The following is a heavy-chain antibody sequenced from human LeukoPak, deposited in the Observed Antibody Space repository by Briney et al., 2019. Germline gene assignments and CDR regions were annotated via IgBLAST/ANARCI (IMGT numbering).Heavy chain of an antibody. Sequence: PSETLSLTCTVSGGSISSYYWSWIRQPPPPPLPRIGYIYYSGSTNYNPSLKSRVTISVDTSKNQFSLKLSSVTAADTAVYYCARGDSSGYYLDYWGQGTLVTVSS. CDR3: ARGDSSGYYLDY. CDR2: IYYSGST. V-gene: IGHV4-59*08. D-gene: IGHD3-22*01. CDR1: GGSISSYY. J-gene: IGHJ4*02.